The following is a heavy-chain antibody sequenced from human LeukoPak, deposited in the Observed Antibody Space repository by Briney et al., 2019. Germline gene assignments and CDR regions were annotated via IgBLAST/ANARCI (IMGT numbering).Heavy chain of an antibody. CDR1: GFTFSTYA. CDR3: ATDRSSYSDY. V-gene: IGHV3-33*07. Sequence: GGSLRLSCAASGFTFSTYAMYWVRQTPGKGLEWVAVIWYDGSNKYYADSVRGRFTVSRENSKNTVYLQMNSLRAEDTAVYYCATDRSSYSDYWGQGTLVTVTS. J-gene: IGHJ4*02. D-gene: IGHD6-6*01. CDR2: IWYDGSNK.